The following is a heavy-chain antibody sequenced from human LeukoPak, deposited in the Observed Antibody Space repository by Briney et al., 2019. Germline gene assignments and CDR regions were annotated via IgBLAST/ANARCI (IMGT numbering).Heavy chain of an antibody. Sequence: GGSLRLSCAASGFTFSSYAMSWVRQAPGKGLEWVSAISCSGGSTYYADSVKGRFTISRDNSKNTLYLQMNSLRAEDTAVYYCAKDRVPLAARPLHFDYWGQGTLVTVSS. V-gene: IGHV3-23*01. D-gene: IGHD6-6*01. CDR2: ISCSGGST. CDR1: GFTFSSYA. J-gene: IGHJ4*02. CDR3: AKDRVPLAARPLHFDY.